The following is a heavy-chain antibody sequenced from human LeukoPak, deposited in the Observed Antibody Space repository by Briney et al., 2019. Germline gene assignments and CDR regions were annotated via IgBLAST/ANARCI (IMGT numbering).Heavy chain of an antibody. CDR1: GYTLTELS. CDR2: FDPEDGET. CDR3: ATQTNRGLTFDY. J-gene: IGHJ4*02. D-gene: IGHD7-27*01. V-gene: IGHV1-24*01. Sequence: ASVKVSCKVSGYTLTELSMHWVRQAPGKGLEWMGGFDPEDGETIYAQTFQGRVTMTEDTSTDTAYMELSSLRSEDTAVYYCATQTNRGLTFDYWGQGTLVTVSS.